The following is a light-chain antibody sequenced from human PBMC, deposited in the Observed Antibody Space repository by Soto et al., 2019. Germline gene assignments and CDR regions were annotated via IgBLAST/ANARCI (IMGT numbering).Light chain of an antibody. CDR3: QQYGNSQAT. CDR1: QSVRSGY. Sequence: ETVLMQSPGTLSLSPGERATLSCRASQSVRSGYLAWYQQKPGQAPRLLIYDASSRATGIPDRFSGSGSGTDFTLTLTRLEAEDFAVYYCQQYGNSQATFGPGTKVEIQ. J-gene: IGKJ3*01. CDR2: DAS. V-gene: IGKV3-20*01.